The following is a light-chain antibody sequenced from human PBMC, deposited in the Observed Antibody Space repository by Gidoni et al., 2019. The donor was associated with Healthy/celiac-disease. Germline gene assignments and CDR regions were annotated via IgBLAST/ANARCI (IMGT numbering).Light chain of an antibody. V-gene: IGKV3-11*01. CDR2: DAS. CDR3: QQRSNWPT. CDR1: QSVSSY. J-gene: IGKJ2*01. Sequence: EIVLTQSPATLSLSPGERATLSCRASQSVSSYLSWYQQKPGQAPRLLIYDASNRATGIPAKFRGSGSGTDFTLTINSLGPEDFAVYYCQQRSNWPTFGQGTKLEIK.